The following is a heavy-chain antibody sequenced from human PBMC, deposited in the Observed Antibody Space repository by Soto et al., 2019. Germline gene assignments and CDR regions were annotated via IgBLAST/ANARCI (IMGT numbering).Heavy chain of an antibody. J-gene: IGHJ6*02. CDR1: GGSIRSGGHF. V-gene: IGHV4-31*03. CDR2: VPFSGST. Sequence: QVQLQESGPGLVEPSDTLSLTCTVSGGSIRSGGHFWNWIRQHPDKGLEWIGYVPFSGSTILNPSFDRCLRWSLDTSMDQCALTLSAVTAADTAIYYCASLRLDGSSYYGLGVWGHGTTVTV. CDR3: ASLRLDGSSYYGLGV. D-gene: IGHD2-15*01.